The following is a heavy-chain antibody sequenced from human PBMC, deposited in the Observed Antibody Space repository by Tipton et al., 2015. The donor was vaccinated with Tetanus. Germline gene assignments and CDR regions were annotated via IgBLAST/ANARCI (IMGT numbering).Heavy chain of an antibody. D-gene: IGHD6-19*01. Sequence: TLSLTCTVSRASMNSYFWTWIRQPAGKGLEWIGRIYPNGSTDYNPSLKSRVTMSVDTPKNQCSLTLTSVTAADTAVYYCARARRGPVTGTRCFFDPWGPGTRVLVSS. J-gene: IGHJ5*02. CDR3: ARARRGPVTGTRCFFDP. CDR2: IYPNGST. CDR1: RASMNSYF. V-gene: IGHV4-4*07.